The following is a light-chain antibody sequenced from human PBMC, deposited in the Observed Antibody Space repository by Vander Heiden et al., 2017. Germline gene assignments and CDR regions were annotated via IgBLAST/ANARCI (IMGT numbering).Light chain of an antibody. V-gene: IGLV1-40*01. Sequence: QSVLTQPPSVSGAPGQRVTISCTGSSSNIGAGYDVHVYQQLPGTAPKLLIYGNSNRPSGVPDRFSGSKSGTSASLAITGLQAEDEADYYCQSYDSSLSGSGVFGTGTKVTVL. CDR3: QSYDSSLSGSGV. CDR1: SSNIGAGYD. J-gene: IGLJ1*01. CDR2: GNS.